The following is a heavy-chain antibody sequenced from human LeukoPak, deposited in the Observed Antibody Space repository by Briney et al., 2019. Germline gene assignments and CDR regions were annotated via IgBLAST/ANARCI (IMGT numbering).Heavy chain of an antibody. D-gene: IGHD3-22*01. CDR3: ARGDYDSSGYSPHNWFDP. Sequence: PSETLSLTCTVSGGSISSYYWSWIRQPPGKGLEWIGYIYYSGSTSYNPSLKRRVTISVDTSKNQFSLKLSSVTAADTAVYYCARGDYDSSGYSPHNWFDPWGQGALVTVSS. CDR1: GGSISSYY. CDR2: IYYSGST. V-gene: IGHV4-59*01. J-gene: IGHJ5*02.